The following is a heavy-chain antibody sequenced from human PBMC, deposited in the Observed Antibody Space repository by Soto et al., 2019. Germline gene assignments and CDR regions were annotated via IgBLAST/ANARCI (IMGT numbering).Heavy chain of an antibody. V-gene: IGHV3-23*01. D-gene: IGHD6-13*01. CDR3: AKSIIAAGTYHFDN. J-gene: IGHJ4*02. CDR2: ISGSGSST. CDR1: GFTFTGYA. Sequence: EVRLLESGGGLVQPGGSLRLSCAASGFTFTGYAMSWVRQAPGKGLEWVSGISGSGSSTDYTDSVKGRFIISRDSSNNTVYLQMNSLTAEDTAMYYCAKSIIAAGTYHFDNWGQGALVAVSS.